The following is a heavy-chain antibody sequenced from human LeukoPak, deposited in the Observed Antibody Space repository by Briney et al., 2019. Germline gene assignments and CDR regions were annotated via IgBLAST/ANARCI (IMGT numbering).Heavy chain of an antibody. Sequence: SETLSLTCTVSGGSISSTDYYWSWIRQPPGKGLEWIGYIYYSGSTYYNPSLKSRVTISVDTSKNQFSLKLSSVTAADTAVYYCARDVLDYVWGSYRYDYWGQGTLVTVSS. CDR3: ARDVLDYVWGSYRYDY. J-gene: IGHJ4*02. CDR2: IYYSGST. D-gene: IGHD3-16*02. CDR1: GGSISSTDYY. V-gene: IGHV4-30-4*01.